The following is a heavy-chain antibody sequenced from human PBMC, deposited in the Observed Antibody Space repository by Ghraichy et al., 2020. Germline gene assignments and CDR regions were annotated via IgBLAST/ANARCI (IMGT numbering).Heavy chain of an antibody. CDR1: GGSISNYY. V-gene: IGHV4-59*01. D-gene: IGHD6-6*01. Sequence: SETLSLTCTVSGGSISNYYWNWVRQPPGKGLEWIGKGLEWIGYIYYSGSTNYNPSLKSRVTISVDTSKNQFSLRLSSVTDADTAVYYCARVGVALAVRLGGPFDSWGQGMLVTVSS. J-gene: IGHJ4*02. CDR2: IYYSGST. CDR3: ARVGVALAVRLGGPFDS.